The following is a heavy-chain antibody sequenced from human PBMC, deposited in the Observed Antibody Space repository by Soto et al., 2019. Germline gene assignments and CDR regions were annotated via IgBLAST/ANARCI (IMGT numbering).Heavy chain of an antibody. CDR1: GGTFSSYA. CDR3: ATVDISTWIDGMDV. J-gene: IGHJ6*02. V-gene: IGHV1-69*06. D-gene: IGHD6-13*01. Sequence: QVQLVQSGAEVKKPGSSVKVSCKASGGTFSSYAISWVRQAPGQGLEWMGGTFPIFGTANYAQKFQGRVKISADKSTSTAYMELSSLRSEDTAVYYCATVDISTWIDGMDVWGQGTTVTVSS. CDR2: TFPIFGTA.